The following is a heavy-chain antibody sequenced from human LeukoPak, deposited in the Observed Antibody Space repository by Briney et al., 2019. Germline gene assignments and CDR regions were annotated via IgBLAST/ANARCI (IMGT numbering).Heavy chain of an antibody. V-gene: IGHV6-1*01. J-gene: IGHJ4*02. CDR1: GDSVSSNSAA. Sequence: SQTLSLTCAISGDSVSSNSAAWNRIRQSPSRGLEWLGRTYYRSKWYNEYAVSVKSRLTINPDTSKNQFSLQLNSVIPEDTAVYYCARHSDSWSEDYWGRGTLVTVSS. CDR3: ARHSDSWSEDY. D-gene: IGHD1-26*01. CDR2: TYYRSKWYN.